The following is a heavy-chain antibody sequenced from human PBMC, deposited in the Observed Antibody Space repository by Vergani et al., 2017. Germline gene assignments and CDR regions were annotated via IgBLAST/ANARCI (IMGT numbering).Heavy chain of an antibody. CDR1: GGSISSYY. CDR3: ARNPYCGGDCYSDAFDS. CDR2: IYYSGST. D-gene: IGHD2-21*02. V-gene: IGHV4-59*01. Sequence: QVQLQESGPGLVKPSETLSLTCTVSGGSISSYYWSWIRQPPGKGLEWIGYIYYSGSTNYNPSLKSRVTISVDTSKNQFSLKRSSVTAADTAVYYCARNPYCGGDCYSDAFDSWGQGTMVTVSS. J-gene: IGHJ3*02.